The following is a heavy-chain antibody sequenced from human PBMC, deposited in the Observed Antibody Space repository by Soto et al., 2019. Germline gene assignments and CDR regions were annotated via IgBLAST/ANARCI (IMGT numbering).Heavy chain of an antibody. D-gene: IGHD3-10*01. CDR2: IIPIFGTA. CDR3: ARSEKITMVRGVRHYYYYGMDV. CDR1: GGTFSSYA. V-gene: IGHV1-69*01. J-gene: IGHJ6*02. Sequence: QVQLVQSGAEVKKPGSSVKVSCKASGGTFSSYAISWVRQAPGQGLEWMGGIIPIFGTANYAQKFQGRVTITADESTSTAYMELSSLRSEDTAVYYWARSEKITMVRGVRHYYYYGMDVWGQGTTVTVSS.